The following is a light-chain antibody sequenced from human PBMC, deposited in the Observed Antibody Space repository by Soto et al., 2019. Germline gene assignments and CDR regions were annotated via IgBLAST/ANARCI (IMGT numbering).Light chain of an antibody. J-gene: IGKJ1*01. Sequence: DIQMPQSPSTLSGSVGASSTITGRASQTISSWLAWYQQKPGKAPKLLIYKASTLKSGVPSRFSGSGSGTEFTLTISSLQPDEFATYYCQHYNSYSEAVGQGTKVDIK. CDR2: KAS. CDR3: QHYNSYSEA. V-gene: IGKV1-5*03. CDR1: QTISSW.